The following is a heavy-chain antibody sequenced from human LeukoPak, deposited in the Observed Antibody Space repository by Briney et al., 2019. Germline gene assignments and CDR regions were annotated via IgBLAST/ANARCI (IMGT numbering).Heavy chain of an antibody. Sequence: PGGSLRLSCAASGFTFSDYYMSWIRQAPEKVLEWVSYISSSSNYTNYADSVKGRFTISRDNAKNSLYLQMNSLAAEDTAVYYCARQGNNWFDPWGQGTLVTVSS. CDR2: ISSSSNYT. J-gene: IGHJ5*02. V-gene: IGHV3-11*06. CDR1: GFTFSDYY. CDR3: ARQGNNWFDP.